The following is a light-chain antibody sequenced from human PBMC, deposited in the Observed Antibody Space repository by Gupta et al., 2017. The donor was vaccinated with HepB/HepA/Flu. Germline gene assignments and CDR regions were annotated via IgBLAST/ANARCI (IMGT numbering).Light chain of an antibody. V-gene: IGKV1-6*01. J-gene: IGKJ1*01. CDR1: QDIRND. CDR3: RQYDNYPRT. CDR2: AAS. Sequence: ATQMTQFPSSLSASVGDRVIITCRASQDIRNDLGWYQQRPGKAPKLLIYAASTLQSGVPSRFSGSGSGTXFTLTIXSLQPEDFATYYCRQYDNYPRTFGXGTEVEIK.